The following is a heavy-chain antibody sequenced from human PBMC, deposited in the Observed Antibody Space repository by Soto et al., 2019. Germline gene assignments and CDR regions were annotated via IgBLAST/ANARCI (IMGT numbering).Heavy chain of an antibody. CDR1: GGSISSSSYY. Sequence: SETLSLTCTVSGGSISSSSYYWGWIRQPPGKGLEWIGSIYYSGSTYYNPSLKSRVTISVDTSKNQFSLKLSSVTAADTTVYYCARAKKGIAVAENWFEPWGQGTLVTVSS. V-gene: IGHV4-39*07. CDR3: ARAKKGIAVAENWFEP. CDR2: IYYSGST. D-gene: IGHD6-13*01. J-gene: IGHJ5*02.